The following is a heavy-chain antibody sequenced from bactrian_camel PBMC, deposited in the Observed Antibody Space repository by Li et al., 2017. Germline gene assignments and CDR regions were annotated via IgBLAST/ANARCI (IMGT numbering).Heavy chain of an antibody. CDR2: ISKDSGT. CDR3: AADPRRPVPAPDGGRCRGRGY. D-gene: IGHD6*01. V-gene: IGHV3S63*01. Sequence: VESGGGSVQAGETLRLSCTVSGLTYDDSFDDALMGWYRQAPGNECELVSSISKDSGTYYTDSVKGRFTISQGNAKNTVYLQMNSLKPEDTAVYYCAADPRRPVPAPDGGRCRGRGYWGQGTQVTVS. J-gene: IGHJ6*01. CDR1: GLTYDDSFDDA.